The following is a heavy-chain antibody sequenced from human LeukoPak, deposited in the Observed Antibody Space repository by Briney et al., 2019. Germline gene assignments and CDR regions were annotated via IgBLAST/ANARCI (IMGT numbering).Heavy chain of an antibody. CDR3: ARDRLRGQNNWFDP. CDR1: GFTFSSYA. Sequence: PGRSLRLSCAASGFTFSSYAMHWVRQAPGKGLEWVAVISYDGSNKYYADSVKGRFTISRDNSKNTLYLQMNSLRAEDTAVYYCARDRLRGQNNWFDPWGQGTLVTVSS. D-gene: IGHD5-12*01. V-gene: IGHV3-30-3*01. CDR2: ISYDGSNK. J-gene: IGHJ5*02.